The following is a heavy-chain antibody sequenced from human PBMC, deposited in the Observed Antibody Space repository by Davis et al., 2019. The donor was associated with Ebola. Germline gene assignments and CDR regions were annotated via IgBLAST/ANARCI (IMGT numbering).Heavy chain of an antibody. CDR1: GFTVSSDY. Sequence: GESLKISCAASGFTVSSDYMTWVRQAPGKGLEWVSVIYSGGSTYYADSVKDRFTISRHDSKNTVYLQMNSLRAEDTAVYYCARHDYGDSHFDYWGQGTLVTVSS. V-gene: IGHV3-53*01. D-gene: IGHD4-17*01. J-gene: IGHJ4*02. CDR2: IYSGGST. CDR3: ARHDYGDSHFDY.